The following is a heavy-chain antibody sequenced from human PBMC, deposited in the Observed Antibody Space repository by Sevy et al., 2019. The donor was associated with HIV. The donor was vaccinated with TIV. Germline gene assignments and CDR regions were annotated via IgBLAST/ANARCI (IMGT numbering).Heavy chain of an antibody. Sequence: GGSLRLSCAASGFTFSSYSMNWVRQAPGKGLEWVSSISSSSSYIYYADSVKGRFTISRDNAKNSLYLQMNSLRAEDTAVYYCARDPRTLTVVGYYFDSWGQGTLVTVSS. CDR1: GFTFSSYS. CDR2: ISSSSSYI. V-gene: IGHV3-21*01. J-gene: IGHJ4*02. D-gene: IGHD3-22*01. CDR3: ARDPRTLTVVGYYFDS.